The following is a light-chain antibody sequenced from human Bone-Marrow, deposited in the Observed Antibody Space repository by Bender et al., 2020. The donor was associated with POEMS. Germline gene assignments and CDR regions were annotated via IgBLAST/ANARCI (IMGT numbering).Light chain of an antibody. Sequence: QSALTQPASVSGSPGQSITISCTGTSSDVGHYNLVSWYQQHPGRAPKLMIYDVTNRPSGLSNRFSASKSGNTASLTISELQADDEADYYCSSYSSGDTPYVFGTGTKVTVL. CDR1: SSDVGHYNL. V-gene: IGLV2-14*02. CDR2: DVT. J-gene: IGLJ1*01. CDR3: SSYSSGDTPYV.